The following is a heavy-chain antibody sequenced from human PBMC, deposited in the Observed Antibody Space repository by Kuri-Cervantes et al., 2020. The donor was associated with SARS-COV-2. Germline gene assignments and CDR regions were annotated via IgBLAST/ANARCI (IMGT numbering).Heavy chain of an antibody. CDR1: GFTFSSYG. CDR3: ARDWLGYCSSTSCYTLDY. D-gene: IGHD2-2*02. V-gene: IGHV3-33*08. J-gene: IGHJ4*02. CDR2: IWYDGSNK. Sequence: GESLKISCSASGFTFSSYGMHWVRQAPGKGLEWVAVIWYDGSNKYYADSVKGRSTISRDNSKNTPYLQMNSLRAEDTAVYYCARDWLGYCSSTSCYTLDYWGQGTLVTVSS.